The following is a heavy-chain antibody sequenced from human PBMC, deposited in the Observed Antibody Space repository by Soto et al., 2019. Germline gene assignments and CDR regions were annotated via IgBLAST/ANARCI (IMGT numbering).Heavy chain of an antibody. CDR3: ARSSRSYFDY. J-gene: IGHJ4*02. CDR2: IYDSGST. Sequence: ASETLSLTCTLSGGSISRSGYFWSWIRQHPGKGLEWIGYIYDSGSTYYNPSLKSRVSLSVDTYKNQFSLNLTSVTAADTATYYCARSSRSYFDYWGQGTLVTVS. CDR1: GGSISRSGYF. V-gene: IGHV4-31*03.